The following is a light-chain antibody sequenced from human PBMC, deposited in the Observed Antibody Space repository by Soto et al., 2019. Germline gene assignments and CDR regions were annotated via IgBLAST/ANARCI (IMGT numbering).Light chain of an antibody. CDR2: EVS. V-gene: IGLV2-14*01. CDR3: SSYTSSNTPYD. Sequence: QSALTQPASVSGSPGQSITISCTGTSSDVGGYNFVSWYQHHPGKAPKLMIYEVSHRPSGVSDRVSGSTSDNTASLTISGLQAEDEADYYCSSYTSSNTPYDFGTGTKVTGL. CDR1: SSDVGGYNF. J-gene: IGLJ1*01.